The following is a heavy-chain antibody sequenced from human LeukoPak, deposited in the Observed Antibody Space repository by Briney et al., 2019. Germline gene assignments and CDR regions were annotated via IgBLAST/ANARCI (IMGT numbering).Heavy chain of an antibody. CDR3: ARGAYYYED. V-gene: IGHV3-48*01. Sequence: GSLRLSXAASGFTFSSHSMNWVRQAPGKGLEWVSYISSSSSTIYYADSVKGRFTISRDNAKNSLYLQMNSLRAEDTAVYYCARGAYYYEDWGQGTLVTVSS. D-gene: IGHD3-22*01. CDR1: GFTFSSHS. CDR2: ISSSSSTI. J-gene: IGHJ4*02.